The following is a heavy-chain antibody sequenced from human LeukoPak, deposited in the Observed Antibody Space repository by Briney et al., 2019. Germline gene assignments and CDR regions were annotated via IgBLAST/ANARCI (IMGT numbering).Heavy chain of an antibody. CDR3: ARDFSWTGGYFDY. D-gene: IGHD1-14*01. Sequence: PGGSLRLSCAASGFTFSSYSMNWVRQAPGKGLEWVSSISSSSSYIYYADSVKGRFTISRDNAKNSLYLQMNNLRAEDTAVYYCARDFSWTGGYFDYWGQGTLVTVSS. V-gene: IGHV3-21*01. CDR2: ISSSSSYI. CDR1: GFTFSSYS. J-gene: IGHJ4*02.